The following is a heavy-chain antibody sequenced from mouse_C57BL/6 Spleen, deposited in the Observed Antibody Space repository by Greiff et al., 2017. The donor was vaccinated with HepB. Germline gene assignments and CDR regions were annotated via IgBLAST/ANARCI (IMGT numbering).Heavy chain of an antibody. CDR3: ASRGGNYPRYFDV. CDR1: GYTFTDYY. CDR2: INPNNGGT. D-gene: IGHD2-1*01. Sequence: EVQLQQSGPELVKPGASVKISCKASGYTFTDYYMNWVKQSHGKSLEWIGDINPNNGGTSYNQKFKGKATLTVDKSSSTAYMELRSLTSEDSAVYYCASRGGNYPRYFDVWGTGTTVTVSS. V-gene: IGHV1-26*01. J-gene: IGHJ1*03.